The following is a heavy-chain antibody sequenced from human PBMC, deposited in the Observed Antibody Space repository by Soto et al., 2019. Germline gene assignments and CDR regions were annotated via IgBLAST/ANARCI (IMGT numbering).Heavy chain of an antibody. CDR2: IYYSGST. CDR1: GGSISSSSYY. Sequence: PSETLSLTCTVSGGSISSSSYYWGWIRQPPGKGLEWIGSIYYSGSTYYNPSLKSRVTISVDTSKNQFSLKLSSVTAADTAVYYCASPYGGDGAEDAFDIWGQGTMVTVS. CDR3: ASPYGGDGAEDAFDI. V-gene: IGHV4-39*01. J-gene: IGHJ3*02. D-gene: IGHD4-17*01.